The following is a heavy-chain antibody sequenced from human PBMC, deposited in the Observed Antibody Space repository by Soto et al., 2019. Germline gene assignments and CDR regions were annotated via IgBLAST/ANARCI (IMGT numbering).Heavy chain of an antibody. J-gene: IGHJ5*02. CDR3: ARMGDFWSGPGELDP. V-gene: IGHV4-4*02. Sequence: ASETLSLTCTISGVSISSGKWWSWVRQPPGEGLEWIGEIFHTGNTDYKPSLKSRVTISVDTSKNQFSLKLTSVTAADTAVYYCARMGDFWSGPGELDPWGQGTLVTVSS. CDR2: IFHTGNT. CDR1: GVSISSGKW. D-gene: IGHD3-3*01.